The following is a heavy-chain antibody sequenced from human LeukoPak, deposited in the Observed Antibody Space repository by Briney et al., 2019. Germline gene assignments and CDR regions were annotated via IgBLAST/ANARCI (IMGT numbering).Heavy chain of an antibody. V-gene: IGHV3-30*18. CDR3: AKEQITMVRGVNYYGMDV. CDR1: GFTFSSYG. D-gene: IGHD3-10*01. Sequence: GGSLRLSCAASGFTFSSYGMHWVRQAPGKGLEWVAVISYDGSNKYYADSVKGRFTISRDNSKNTLYLQMNSLRAEDTAVYYCAKEQITMVRGVNYYGMDVWGQGTTVTVSS. J-gene: IGHJ6*02. CDR2: ISYDGSNK.